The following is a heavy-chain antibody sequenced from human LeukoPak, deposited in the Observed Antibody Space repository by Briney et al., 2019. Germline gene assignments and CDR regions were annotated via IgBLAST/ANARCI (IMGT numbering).Heavy chain of an antibody. J-gene: IGHJ4*02. CDR2: ISSSGTTI. Sequence: PGGSLRLSCAASGFTFSSYEMNWVRQAPGKGLEWVSYISSSGTTIYYADSVKGRFTISRDNAKNSLYLQMSSLRAEDTAVYYCAKDHGSGSGSYSYGPFDYWGQGTLVTVSS. D-gene: IGHD3-10*01. CDR3: AKDHGSGSGSYSYGPFDY. V-gene: IGHV3-48*03. CDR1: GFTFSSYE.